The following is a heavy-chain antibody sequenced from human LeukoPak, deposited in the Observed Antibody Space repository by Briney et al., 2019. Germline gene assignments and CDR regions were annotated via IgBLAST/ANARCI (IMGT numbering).Heavy chain of an antibody. V-gene: IGHV4-38-2*02. CDR3: ARLESGSLMDV. D-gene: IGHD5-12*01. CDR2: FYHSGNT. J-gene: IGHJ6*03. Sequence: SETLSLTCTVSGYPITSGYYWGWIRQPPGKGLEWIGSFYHSGNTHYNPSLKSRVTILVDTSKNQFSLKLSSVTAADTAVYYCARLESGSLMDVWGEGTTVTVSS. CDR1: GYPITSGYY.